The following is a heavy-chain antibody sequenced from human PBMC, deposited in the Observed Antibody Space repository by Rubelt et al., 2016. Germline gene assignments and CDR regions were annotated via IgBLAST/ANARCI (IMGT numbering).Heavy chain of an antibody. CDR2: IYYSGST. Sequence: QVQLQESGPGLVKPSETLSLTCTVSGGSISSYYWSWIRQPPGKGLEWIGYIYYSGSTNYDPSLKSRVTISVAGSKIQCSRKLGSWTASDTAVYYCAGGITIFGVASGYFDYWGQGTLVTVSS. CDR3: AGGITIFGVASGYFDY. D-gene: IGHD3-3*01. J-gene: IGHJ4*02. V-gene: IGHV4-59*01. CDR1: GGSISSYY.